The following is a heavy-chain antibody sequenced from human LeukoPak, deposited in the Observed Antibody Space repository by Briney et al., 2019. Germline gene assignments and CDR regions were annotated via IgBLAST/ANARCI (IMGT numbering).Heavy chain of an antibody. CDR2: INAGNGNT. CDR3: ARGMLDGVPVLLWFGEFDDAFDI. D-gene: IGHD3-10*01. CDR1: GYTFTSYA. J-gene: IGHJ3*02. V-gene: IGHV1-3*01. Sequence: ASVKVSFPASGYTFTSYAMHWVRQAPGQRLEWMGWINAGNGNTKYSQKFQGRVTITRDTSASTAYMELSSLRSEDTAVYYCARGMLDGVPVLLWFGEFDDAFDIWGQGTMVTVSS.